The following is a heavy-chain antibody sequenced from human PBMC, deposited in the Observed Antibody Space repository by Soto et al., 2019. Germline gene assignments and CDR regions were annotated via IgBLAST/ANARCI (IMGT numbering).Heavy chain of an antibody. CDR2: IYYSGST. D-gene: IGHD6-19*01. V-gene: IGHV4-61*01. J-gene: IGHJ6*02. CDR3: ARGIEGWYQGRYYYGMDV. CDR1: GGSVSSGSYY. Sequence: QVQLQESGPGLVKPSETLSLTCTVSGGSVSSGSYYWSWIRQPPGKGLEWIGYIYYSGSTNYNPSRKCRVTISVDTSKNQFSLKLSSVTAADTAVYYCARGIEGWYQGRYYYGMDVWGQGTTVTVSS.